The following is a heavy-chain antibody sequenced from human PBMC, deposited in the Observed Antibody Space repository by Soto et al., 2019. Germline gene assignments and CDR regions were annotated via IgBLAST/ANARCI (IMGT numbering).Heavy chain of an antibody. CDR1: GYTFTSYA. V-gene: IGHV1-3*01. D-gene: IGHD6-19*01. Sequence: ASVKVSCKASGYTFTSYAIHWVRQAPGQRLEWMGWINAGNGNTKYSQKFQGRVTMTTDTSTSTAYMELRSLRSDDTAVYYCARESAVAALDPWGQGTLVTVSS. J-gene: IGHJ5*02. CDR2: INAGNGNT. CDR3: ARESAVAALDP.